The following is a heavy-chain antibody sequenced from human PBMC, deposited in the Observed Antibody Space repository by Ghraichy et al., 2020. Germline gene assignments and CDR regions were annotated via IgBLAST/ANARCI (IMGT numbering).Heavy chain of an antibody. CDR3: ARDGHLAYCGGDCYRIGERNYYYYGMDV. Sequence: GESLNISCAASGFTFSSYWMSWVRQAPGKGLEWVANIKQDGSEKYYVDSVKGRFTISRDNAKNSLYLQMNSLRAEDTAVYYCARDGHLAYCGGDCYRIGERNYYYYGMDVWGQGTTVTVSS. D-gene: IGHD2-21*02. CDR1: GFTFSSYW. J-gene: IGHJ6*02. CDR2: IKQDGSEK. V-gene: IGHV3-7*03.